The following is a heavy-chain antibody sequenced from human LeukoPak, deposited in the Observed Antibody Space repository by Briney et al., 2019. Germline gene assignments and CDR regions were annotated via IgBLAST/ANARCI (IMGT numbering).Heavy chain of an antibody. CDR3: AKGAEIDL. CDR2: VTGPGDTT. Sequence: GGSLRLSCATSGFTFTNYAMNWVRQAPGQGLGWVSAVTGPGDTTYYADSVKGRFFMSREDSKTTVYLQMNSLRAEDTAIYYCAKGAEIDLWGQGTLVTVSS. V-gene: IGHV3-23*01. D-gene: IGHD3-16*01. J-gene: IGHJ5*02. CDR1: GFTFTNYA.